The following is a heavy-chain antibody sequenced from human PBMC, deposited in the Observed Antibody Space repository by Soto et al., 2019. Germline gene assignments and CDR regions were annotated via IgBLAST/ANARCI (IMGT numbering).Heavy chain of an antibody. CDR3: AKAKRQWLVHYYYYYGMDV. D-gene: IGHD6-19*01. V-gene: IGHV3-23*01. Sequence: GGSLRLSCAASGFTFSSYAMSWVRQAPGKGLEWVSAISGSGGSTYYTDSVKGRFTISRDNSKNTLYLQMNSLRAEDTAVYYCAKAKRQWLVHYYYYYGMDVWGQGTTVTVSS. J-gene: IGHJ6*02. CDR1: GFTFSSYA. CDR2: ISGSGGST.